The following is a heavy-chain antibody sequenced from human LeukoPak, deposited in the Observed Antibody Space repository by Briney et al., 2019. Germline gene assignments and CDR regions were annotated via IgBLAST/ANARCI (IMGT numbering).Heavy chain of an antibody. CDR3: ARENVEGASGDY. Sequence: GGSLRLSCAASGFIFSEYWIHWVRQTPGKGLVWVSRINRDGSRTTYADSVKGRFTISRDNVKNTLYLQMNSLRAEDTAVYYCARENVEGASGDYWGQGTLVTVSS. D-gene: IGHD1-26*01. CDR1: GFIFSEYW. J-gene: IGHJ4*02. CDR2: INRDGSRT. V-gene: IGHV3-74*01.